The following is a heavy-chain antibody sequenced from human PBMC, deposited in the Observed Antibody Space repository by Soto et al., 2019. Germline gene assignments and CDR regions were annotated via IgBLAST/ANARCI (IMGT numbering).Heavy chain of an antibody. J-gene: IGHJ6*02. CDR1: GGTFSSYA. CDR2: IIPIFGTT. Sequence: QVQLVQSGAEVKKPGSSVKVSCKASGGTFSSYAISWVRQAPGQGLEWMGGIIPIFGTTNYAQKFQGRVTITADESTSTAYMELSSLRSEDTAVYYCITVLVDAAATHGAYYYYGMDVWGQGTTVTVSS. V-gene: IGHV1-69*01. D-gene: IGHD6-13*01. CDR3: ITVLVDAAATHGAYYYYGMDV.